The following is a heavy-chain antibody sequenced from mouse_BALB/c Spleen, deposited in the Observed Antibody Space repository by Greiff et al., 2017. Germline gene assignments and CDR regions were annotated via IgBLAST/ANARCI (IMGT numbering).Heavy chain of an antibody. Sequence: QVQLQQSGAELVKPGASVKLSCKASGYTFTSYYMYWVKQRPGQGLEWIGEINPSNGGTNFNEKFKGKATLTVDKSSSTAYMQLKSLTSEDSAVYYCARWLLDAMDYWGQGTSVTVSS. CDR1: GYTFTSYY. J-gene: IGHJ4*01. D-gene: IGHD2-3*01. V-gene: IGHV1-53*01. CDR3: ARWLLDAMDY. CDR2: INPSNGGT.